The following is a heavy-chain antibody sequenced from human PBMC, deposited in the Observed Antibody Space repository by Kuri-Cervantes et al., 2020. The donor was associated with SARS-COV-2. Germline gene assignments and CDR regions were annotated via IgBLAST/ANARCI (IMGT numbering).Heavy chain of an antibody. CDR3: ARVGYDFWSGPNWFDP. CDR2: ISYDGSNK. CDR1: GFTFSSYA. V-gene: IGHV3-30-3*01. Sequence: GGSLRLSCAASGFTFSSYAMHWVRQAPGKGLEWVAVISYDGSNKYYADSVKGRFTISRDNSKNTLYLQMNSLRAEDTAVYYCARVGYDFWSGPNWFDPWGQGTLVTVSS. D-gene: IGHD3-3*01. J-gene: IGHJ5*02.